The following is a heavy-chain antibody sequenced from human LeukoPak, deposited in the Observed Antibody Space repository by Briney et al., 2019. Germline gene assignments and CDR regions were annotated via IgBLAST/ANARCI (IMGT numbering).Heavy chain of an antibody. CDR2: ISGSGGST. J-gene: IGHJ5*02. CDR1: GFTFSNHG. D-gene: IGHD6-19*01. V-gene: IGHV3-23*01. CDR3: AKAQGGSGWYEGDWFDP. Sequence: GGSLRLSCAASGFTFSNHGMHWVRQAPGKGLEWVSAISGSGGSTYYADSVKGRLTISRDNSKNTLYLQMNSLRAEDTAVYYCAKAQGGSGWYEGDWFDPWGQGTLVTGSS.